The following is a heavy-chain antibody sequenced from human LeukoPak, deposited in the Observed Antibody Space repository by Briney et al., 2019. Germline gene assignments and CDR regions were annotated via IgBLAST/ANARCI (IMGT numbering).Heavy chain of an antibody. J-gene: IGHJ6*03. CDR2: FSHSGST. CDR3: ARSSLIVVVPAARGYYYMDV. V-gene: IGHV4-30-2*01. D-gene: IGHD2-2*01. CDR1: GGSVSSGAYS. Sequence: PSETLSLTCAVSGGSVSSGAYSWTWIRQPPGEGLEWIGSFSHSGSTSYNPSLESRVLISADTSKNQFSLQLNSVTAADTAVYYCARSSLIVVVPAARGYYYMDVWGKGTTVTVSS.